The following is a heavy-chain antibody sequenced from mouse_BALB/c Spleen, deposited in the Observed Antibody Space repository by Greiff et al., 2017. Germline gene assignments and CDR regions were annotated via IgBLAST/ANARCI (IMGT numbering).Heavy chain of an antibody. Sequence: QVQLQESGPGLVAPSQSLSITCTVSGFSLTSYGVHWVRQPPGKGLEWLGVIWAGGSTNYNSALMSRLSISKDNSKSQVFLKMNSLQTDDTAMYYCAIGYGSSNYYAMDYWGQGTSVTVSS. CDR1: GFSLTSYG. CDR2: IWAGGST. V-gene: IGHV2-9*02. CDR3: AIGYGSSNYYAMDY. D-gene: IGHD1-1*01. J-gene: IGHJ4*01.